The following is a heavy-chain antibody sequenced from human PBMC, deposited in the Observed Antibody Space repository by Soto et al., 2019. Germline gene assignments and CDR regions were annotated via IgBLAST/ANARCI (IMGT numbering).Heavy chain of an antibody. J-gene: IGHJ5*02. D-gene: IGHD3-10*01. Sequence: QLQLQESGPGLVKPSETLSLTCTVSGGSISSSSYYWGWIRQPPGKGLEWIGSIYYSGSTYYNPSLKSRVTISVDTSKNQFSLKLSSVTAADTAVYYCARRGGSGSYYKDWFDPWGQGTLVTVSS. V-gene: IGHV4-39*01. CDR2: IYYSGST. CDR3: ARRGGSGSYYKDWFDP. CDR1: GGSISSSSYY.